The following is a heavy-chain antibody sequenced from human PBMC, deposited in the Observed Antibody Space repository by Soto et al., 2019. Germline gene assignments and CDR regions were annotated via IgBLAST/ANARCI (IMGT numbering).Heavy chain of an antibody. D-gene: IGHD5-12*01. V-gene: IGHV3-74*01. J-gene: IGHJ4*02. CDR2: VSSDGDNT. Sequence: EVQLVESGGGSVQPGESLRLSCAASGFTFSSYWMHWIRQASGKGLMWVARVSSDGDNTVYATSVQGRFTISRDNAKNTLYLQMNRLSDEDTAVYYCVRGLPNFSSFDSWGLGTLVTVSS. CDR3: VRGLPNFSSFDS. CDR1: GFTFSSYW.